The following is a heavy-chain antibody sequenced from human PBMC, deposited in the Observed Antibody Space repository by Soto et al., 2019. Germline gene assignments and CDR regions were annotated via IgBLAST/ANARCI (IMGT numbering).Heavy chain of an antibody. CDR1: GGSFSGYY. CDR3: ARAIGDITIFGVAIKNHYYYYGMDV. V-gene: IGHV4-34*01. D-gene: IGHD3-3*01. J-gene: IGHJ6*02. Sequence: TLSLTCAVYGGSFSGYYWSWIRQPPGKGLEWIGEINHSGSTNYNPSLKSRVTISVDTSKNQFSLKLSSVTAADTAVYYCARAIGDITIFGVAIKNHYYYYGMDVWGQGTTVTVSS. CDR2: INHSGST.